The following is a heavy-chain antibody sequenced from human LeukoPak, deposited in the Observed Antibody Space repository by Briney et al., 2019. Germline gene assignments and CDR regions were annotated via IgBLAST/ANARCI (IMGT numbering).Heavy chain of an antibody. V-gene: IGHV3-30*02. D-gene: IGHD6-6*01. Sequence: GGSLRLSCAASGFTFSSYWMSWVRQAPGKGLKWVAFVYYDGRNKFYAASVKGRFTISRDNSRNSLYIQMNSLRTEDSAVYYCVKDQGQVYGYFDSWGQGTLVTVSS. CDR2: VYYDGRNK. J-gene: IGHJ4*02. CDR3: VKDQGQVYGYFDS. CDR1: GFTFSSYW.